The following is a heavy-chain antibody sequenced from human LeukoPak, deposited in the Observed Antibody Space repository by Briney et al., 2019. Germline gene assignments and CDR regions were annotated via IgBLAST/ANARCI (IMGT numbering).Heavy chain of an antibody. Sequence: SETLSLTCSVSGGSISSYSWNWIRQPAGKGLEWIGRFYTSGTTNYNPSLKSRVTTSIDTYKNQVSLKMRSVTAADTAVYYCATQEYSSSSFEVYWGQGTLVTVSS. CDR3: ATQEYSSSSFEVY. CDR2: FYTSGTT. J-gene: IGHJ4*02. V-gene: IGHV4-4*07. D-gene: IGHD6-6*01. CDR1: GGSISSYS.